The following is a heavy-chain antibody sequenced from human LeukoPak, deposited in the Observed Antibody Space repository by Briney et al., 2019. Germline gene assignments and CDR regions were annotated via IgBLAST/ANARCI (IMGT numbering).Heavy chain of an antibody. D-gene: IGHD3-3*01. J-gene: IGHJ5*02. Sequence: SETLSLTCAVSGYSISSGYYWGWIRQPPGKGLEWIGSIYHSGSTYYNPSLKSRVTISVDTSKNQFSLKLSSVTAADTAVYYCARHLGSDYDFWSGYINWFDPWGQGTLVTVSP. V-gene: IGHV4-38-2*01. CDR1: GYSISSGYY. CDR3: ARHLGSDYDFWSGYINWFDP. CDR2: IYHSGST.